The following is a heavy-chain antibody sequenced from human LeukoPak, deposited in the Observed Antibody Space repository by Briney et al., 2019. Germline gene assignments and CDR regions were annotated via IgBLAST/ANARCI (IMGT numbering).Heavy chain of an antibody. Sequence: GGSLRLSCAASGFTFDDYAMHWVRQAPGKGLEWVSGISWNSGSIGYADSVKGRFTISRDNAKNSLYLQMNSLRAEDTALYYCAKDMDPYYYDSSGYYYVWDYWGQGTLVTVSS. CDR3: AKDMDPYYYDSSGYYYVWDY. CDR2: ISWNSGSI. J-gene: IGHJ4*02. V-gene: IGHV3-9*01. D-gene: IGHD3-22*01. CDR1: GFTFDDYA.